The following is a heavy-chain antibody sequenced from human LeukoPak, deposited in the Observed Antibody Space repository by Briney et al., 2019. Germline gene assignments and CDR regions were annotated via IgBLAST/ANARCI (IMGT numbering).Heavy chain of an antibody. D-gene: IGHD3-9*01. J-gene: IGHJ4*02. V-gene: IGHV3-30*04. CDR2: ISYDGSNK. CDR3: ARGGTLYFDWLDYFDY. CDR1: GFTFSSYA. Sequence: PGGSLRLSCAASGFTFSSYAMHWVRQAPGKGLEWVAVISYDGSNKYYADSVKGRFTIFRDNSKNTLYLQMNSLRAEDTAVYYCARGGTLYFDWLDYFDYWGQGTLVTVSS.